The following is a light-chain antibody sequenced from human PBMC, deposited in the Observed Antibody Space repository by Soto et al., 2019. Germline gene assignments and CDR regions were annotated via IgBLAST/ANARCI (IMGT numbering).Light chain of an antibody. V-gene: IGKV3-15*01. CDR1: QSVSSN. Sequence: EIVMTQSPATLSVSPGERATLSCRASQSVSSNLAWYQQKPGQAPRFLIYGASTRATGIPARFSGSGSGTEFTLTISSLQSEDFAVYYWQQYNNWPTFGQGTKGEIK. CDR2: GAS. CDR3: QQYNNWPT. J-gene: IGKJ1*01.